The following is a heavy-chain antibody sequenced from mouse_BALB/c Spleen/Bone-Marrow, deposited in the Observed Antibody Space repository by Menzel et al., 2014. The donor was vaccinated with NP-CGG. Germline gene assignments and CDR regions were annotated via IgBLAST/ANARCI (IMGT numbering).Heavy chain of an antibody. CDR2: IYPGSGST. CDR3: TKGLPSAY. D-gene: IGHD2-4*01. CDR1: GYTFTSYW. Sequence: LQQPGSELVRPGASVKLSCEASGYTFTSYWMHWVKQRPGQGLEWIGNIYPGSGSTNYDEKFKSKATLTVDTSSSTAYVQLSSLTSEDSAVYYCTKGLPSAYWGQGTLVTVSA. J-gene: IGHJ3*01. V-gene: IGHV1S22*01.